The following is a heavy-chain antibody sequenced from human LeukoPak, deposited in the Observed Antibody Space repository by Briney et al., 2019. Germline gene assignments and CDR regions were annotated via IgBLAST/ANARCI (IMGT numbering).Heavy chain of an antibody. CDR3: ARAQYALGSFFDY. CDR2: IYYTGST. J-gene: IGHJ4*02. D-gene: IGHD3-10*01. V-gene: IGHV4-59*11. Sequence: KSSETLSLTCTVSGGSISTHYWSWIRQPPGKGLEWIGYIYYTGSTNYNPSLKSRVTMAIDTSKNQFSLELTFVSAADTAVYYCARAQYALGSFFDYWGLGTLATVSS. CDR1: GGSISTHY.